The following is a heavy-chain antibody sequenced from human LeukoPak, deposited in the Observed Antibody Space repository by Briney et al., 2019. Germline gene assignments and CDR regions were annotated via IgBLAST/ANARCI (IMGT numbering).Heavy chain of an antibody. CDR2: IRKKAEGYTT. CDR1: GFSISESS. J-gene: IGHJ4*02. CDR3: TRHYLGYSGYEGL. Sequence: GGSLKLSCAASGFSISESSMHWVRQASGKGLEYIGHIRKKAEGYTTAYAASVRGRFTISRDDSENTAYLQMNSLKTEDTAVYYCTRHYLGYSGYEGLWGQGTLVTVSS. D-gene: IGHD5-12*01. V-gene: IGHV3-73*01.